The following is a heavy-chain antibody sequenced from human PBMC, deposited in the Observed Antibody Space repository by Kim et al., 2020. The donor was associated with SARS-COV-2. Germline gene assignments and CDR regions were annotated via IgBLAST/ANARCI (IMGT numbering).Heavy chain of an antibody. D-gene: IGHD2-2*01. V-gene: IGHV3-9*01. CDR1: GFTFDDYA. CDR3: AKDKGEDIVVVPAALKPAGSYGMDV. CDR2: ISWNSGSI. J-gene: IGHJ6*02. Sequence: GGSLRLSCAASGFTFDDYAMHWVRQAPGKGLEWVSGISWNSGSIGYADSVKGRFTISRDNAKNSLYLQMNSLRAEDTALYYCAKDKGEDIVVVPAALKPAGSYGMDVWGQGTTVTVSS.